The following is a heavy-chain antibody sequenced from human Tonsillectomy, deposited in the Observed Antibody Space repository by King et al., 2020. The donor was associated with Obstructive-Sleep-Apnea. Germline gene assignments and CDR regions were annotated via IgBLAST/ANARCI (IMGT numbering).Heavy chain of an antibody. CDR1: GFTFSSYA. D-gene: IGHD6-19*01. CDR3: ARPPLTYSSGWRPPLEY. Sequence: VQLVESGGGVVQPGRSLRLSCAASGFTFSSYAMHWVRQAPGKGLEWVAVISYDGSENYYADSVKGRFTISRDNSKNTLSLQMNSLRAEDTAVYYCARPPLTYSSGWRPPLEYWGQGILVTVSS. CDR2: ISYDGSEN. J-gene: IGHJ4*02. V-gene: IGHV3-30*04.